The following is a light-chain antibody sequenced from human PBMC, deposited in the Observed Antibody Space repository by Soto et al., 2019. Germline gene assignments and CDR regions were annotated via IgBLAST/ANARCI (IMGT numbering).Light chain of an antibody. V-gene: IGLV1-44*01. CDR2: RSD. Sequence: QSVLNQSPSASGTPGQRVIIACSGSSSNIGSNHVNWYRHLPGAAPKLLIFRSDQRPSGVPDRFSGSKSGTTASLAISGLQSGDEADYYCAAWDDSRYGVVFGGGTKLTVL. CDR1: SSNIGSNH. J-gene: IGLJ2*01. CDR3: AAWDDSRYGVV.